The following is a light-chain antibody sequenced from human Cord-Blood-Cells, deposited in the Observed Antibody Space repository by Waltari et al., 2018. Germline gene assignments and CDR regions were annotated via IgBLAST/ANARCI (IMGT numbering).Light chain of an antibody. CDR2: DVS. CDR3: ISYTSSSTVV. J-gene: IGLJ2*01. Sequence: QSALTQPASVAGSPRPSMTIPFTGTRSDVGGSNYVSWYQQLPGKAPQLMIYDVSNRPSGVSNRFSGSKSGNTASLTISGLQAEDEADYYCISYTSSSTVVFGGGTKLTVL. CDR1: RSDVGGSNY. V-gene: IGLV2-14*01.